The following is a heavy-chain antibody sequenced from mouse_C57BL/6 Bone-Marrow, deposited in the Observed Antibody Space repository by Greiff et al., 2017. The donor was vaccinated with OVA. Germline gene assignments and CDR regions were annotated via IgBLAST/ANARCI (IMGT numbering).Heavy chain of an antibody. V-gene: IGHV1-81*01. Sequence: VQLQQSGAELARPGASVKLSCKASGYTFTSYGISWVKQRTGQGLEWIGEIYPRSGNTYYNEKFKGKATLTADKSSSTAYMELRRLTSEDSAVYFCARFYSNYEGFAYWGQGTLVTVSA. CDR1: GYTFTSYG. CDR3: ARFYSNYEGFAY. J-gene: IGHJ3*01. D-gene: IGHD2-5*01. CDR2: IYPRSGNT.